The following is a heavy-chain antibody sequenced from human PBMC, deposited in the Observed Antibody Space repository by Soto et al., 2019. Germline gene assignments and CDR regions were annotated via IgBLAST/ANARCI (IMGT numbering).Heavy chain of an antibody. Sequence: PGGSLRLSCAASGFTFSGYAMSWVRQAPGKGLEWVSAISGSGGSTYYADSVKGRFTISRDNSKNTLYLQMNSLRAEDTAVYYCAKDVIYSNYYYYGMDVWGQGTTVTVSS. D-gene: IGHD4-4*01. V-gene: IGHV3-23*01. CDR2: ISGSGGST. CDR1: GFTFSGYA. J-gene: IGHJ6*02. CDR3: AKDVIYSNYYYYGMDV.